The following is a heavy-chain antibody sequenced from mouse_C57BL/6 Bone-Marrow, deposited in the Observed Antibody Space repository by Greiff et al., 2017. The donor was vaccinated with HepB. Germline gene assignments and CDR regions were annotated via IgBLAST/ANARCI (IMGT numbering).Heavy chain of an antibody. CDR2: INPGSGYT. CDR1: GYTFTTYW. CDR3: SRDDGSYGFSY. J-gene: IGHJ3*01. Sequence: QVQLQQSGAELAKPGASVRLSCKASGYTFTTYWMHWVKQRPGQGLDWIGYINPGSGYTKYNQKFKDKATLTADKSSSTAYMQLSSLTYEDSAVYFCSRDDGSYGFSYWGQGTLVTVSA. V-gene: IGHV1-7*01. D-gene: IGHD1-1*01.